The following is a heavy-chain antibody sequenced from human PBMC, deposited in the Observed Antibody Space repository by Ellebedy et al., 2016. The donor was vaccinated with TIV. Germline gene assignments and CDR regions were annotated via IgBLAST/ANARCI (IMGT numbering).Heavy chain of an antibody. Sequence: GSLRLSXAVEGGSFSGNYWTWIRRSPGKGLEWIGKINHSGSTHYNPSLESRVTMSLDTTRKRFSLKLSSVTAADTAVYYCAREPDYYGAGRYGMDVWGQGTTVTVSS. J-gene: IGHJ6*02. CDR3: AREPDYYGAGRYGMDV. D-gene: IGHD3-10*01. V-gene: IGHV4-34*01. CDR2: INHSGST. CDR1: GGSFSGNY.